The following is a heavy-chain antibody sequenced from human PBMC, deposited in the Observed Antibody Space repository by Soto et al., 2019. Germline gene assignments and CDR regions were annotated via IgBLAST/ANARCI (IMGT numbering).Heavy chain of an antibody. V-gene: IGHV4-59*01. D-gene: IGHD6-25*01. CDR3: ARIGGYHGPLDY. J-gene: IGHJ4*02. CDR2: TYHRGST. Sequence: SETLSLTCSVSGVSISSYFWSWIRQAPGRGLEWIGYTYHRGSTNYSPSLKSRVAITLDTSENQFSLKVNSVTAADTAVYYCARIGGYHGPLDYWGQGTPVTVSS. CDR1: GVSISSYF.